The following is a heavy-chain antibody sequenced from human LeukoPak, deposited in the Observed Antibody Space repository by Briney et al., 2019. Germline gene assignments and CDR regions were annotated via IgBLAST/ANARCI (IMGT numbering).Heavy chain of an antibody. Sequence: SATLSLTCTASGGSISGYNWSWIRQPPRNRLEWIGYIYYSGSTKYNPSFNSRVTMSVDASKNQFSLKLTSVTAADTAVYFCAREGTTGWAFWGQGTQVTVSS. CDR3: AREGTTGWAF. CDR1: GGSISGYN. D-gene: IGHD1-1*01. CDR2: IYYSGST. V-gene: IGHV4-59*01. J-gene: IGHJ4*02.